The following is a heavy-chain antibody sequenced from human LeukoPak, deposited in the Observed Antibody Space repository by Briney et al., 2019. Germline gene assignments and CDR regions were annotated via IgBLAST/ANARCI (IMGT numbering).Heavy chain of an antibody. CDR2: IWYDENKK. J-gene: IGHJ3*02. Sequence: GGSLRLSCAASGFTFSSHGMHWVRQAPGKGLEWVAVIWYDENKKFYADSVKGRFTISRDNFKSTLYLQMNSLRVEDTAVYYCAREGLTSTPNNAFDIWGQGTMVTVSS. CDR3: AREGLTSTPNNAFDI. D-gene: IGHD4-23*01. V-gene: IGHV3-33*01. CDR1: GFTFSSHG.